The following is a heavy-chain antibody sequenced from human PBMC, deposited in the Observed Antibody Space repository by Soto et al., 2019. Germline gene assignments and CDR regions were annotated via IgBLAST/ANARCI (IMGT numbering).Heavy chain of an antibody. D-gene: IGHD6-6*01. Sequence: SETLSLTCSVSDDSINSDKYYWGWIRQPPGKGLEWIGSIYYRGNAYYNPSLQTRVTISLDTSKSQFSLKLSSVTAADTAVYYCARGFNVHVGHPPRWEYSSSYFGGDYMDVWGKGTTVTVSS. CDR1: DDSINSDKYY. CDR2: IYYRGNA. CDR3: ARGFNVHVGHPPRWEYSSSYFGGDYMDV. J-gene: IGHJ6*03. V-gene: IGHV4-39*01.